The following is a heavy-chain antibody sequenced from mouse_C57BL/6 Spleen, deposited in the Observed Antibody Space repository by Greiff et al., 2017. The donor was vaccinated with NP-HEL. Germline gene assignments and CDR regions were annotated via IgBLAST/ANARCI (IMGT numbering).Heavy chain of an antibody. Sequence: EVQGVESGGGLVKPGGSLKLSCAASGFTFSSYAMSWVRQTPEKRLEWVATISDGGSYTYYPDNVKGRFTISRDNAKNNLYLQMGHLKSEDTAMYYCARELFYPLAYWGQGTLVTVAA. CDR3: ARELFYPLAY. CDR2: ISDGGSYT. D-gene: IGHD2-3*01. CDR1: GFTFSSYA. V-gene: IGHV5-4*01. J-gene: IGHJ3*01.